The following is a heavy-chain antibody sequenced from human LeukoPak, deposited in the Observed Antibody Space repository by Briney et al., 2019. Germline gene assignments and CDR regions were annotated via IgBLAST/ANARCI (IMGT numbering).Heavy chain of an antibody. D-gene: IGHD6-19*01. CDR3: ARGWAVAGSFDY. CDR1: GFTFGDYA. V-gene: IGHV3-48*03. CDR2: ISSSGSTI. Sequence: GGSLRLSCTTSGFTFGDYAMNWVRRAPGKGLEWVSYISSSGSTIYYADSVKGRFTFSRDNAKNSLYLQMNSLRAEDTAVYYCARGWAVAGSFDYWGQGTLVTVSS. J-gene: IGHJ4*02.